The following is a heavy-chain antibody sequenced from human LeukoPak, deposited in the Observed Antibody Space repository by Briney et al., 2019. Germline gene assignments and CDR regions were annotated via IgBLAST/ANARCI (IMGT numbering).Heavy chain of an antibody. V-gene: IGHV3-74*01. CDR1: GFTFSSYW. D-gene: IGHD1-26*01. J-gene: IGHJ4*02. CDR3: AREHRHEGATVDS. Sequence: GGSLRLSCAASGFTFSSYWMHWVRQAPGKGLVWVSRIERDGRSTSYADSVRGRFTISRDNAKNTLYLQMNSLRAEDTAAYYCAREHRHEGATVDSWGQGTLVTVSS. CDR2: IERDGRST.